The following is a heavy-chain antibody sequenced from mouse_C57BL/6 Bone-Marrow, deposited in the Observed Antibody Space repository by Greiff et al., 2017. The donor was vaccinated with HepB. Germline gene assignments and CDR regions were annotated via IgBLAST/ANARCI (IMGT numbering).Heavy chain of an antibody. J-gene: IGHJ2*01. V-gene: IGHV1-59*01. CDR1: GYTFTSYW. Sequence: QVQLQQPGAELVRPGTSVKLSCKASGYTFTSYWMHWVKQRPGQGLEWIGVIDPSDSYTNYNQKFKGKATLTVDTSSSTAYMQLSSRTSEDAAVYYCARGAVFTTALEGDYWGQGTTLTVSS. D-gene: IGHD1-2*01. CDR3: ARGAVFTTALEGDY. CDR2: IDPSDSYT.